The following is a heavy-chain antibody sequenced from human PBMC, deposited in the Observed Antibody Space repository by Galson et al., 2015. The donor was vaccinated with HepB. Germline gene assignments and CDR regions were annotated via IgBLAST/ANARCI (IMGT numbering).Heavy chain of an antibody. CDR2: IYSGGST. CDR1: GFTVSSNY. J-gene: IGHJ6*02. D-gene: IGHD6-19*01. V-gene: IGHV3-66*01. Sequence: SLRLSCAASGFTVSSNYMSWVRQAPGKGLEWVSVIYSGGSTYYADSVKGRFTISRDNSKNTLYLQMNSLRAEDTAVYYCANTGRVAVAGYYYYGMDVWGQGTTVTVSS. CDR3: ANTGRVAVAGYYYYGMDV.